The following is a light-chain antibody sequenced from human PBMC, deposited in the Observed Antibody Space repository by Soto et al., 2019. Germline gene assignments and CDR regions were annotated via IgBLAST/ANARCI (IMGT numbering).Light chain of an antibody. CDR1: SSDVGGYDY. CDR3: ISYESTNTYV. J-gene: IGLJ1*01. V-gene: IGLV2-14*01. CDR2: DVT. Sequence: QSVLTQPASVSGSPGQSITISCTGTSSDVGGYDYVSWYQQHPGKAPKLMIYDVTNRPSGVSNRFSGSKSGNTASLTISGLQVEDEADYYCISYESTNTYVFGTGTKVPVL.